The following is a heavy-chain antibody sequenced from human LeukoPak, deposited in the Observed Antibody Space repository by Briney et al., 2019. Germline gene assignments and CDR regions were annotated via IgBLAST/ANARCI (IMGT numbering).Heavy chain of an antibody. Sequence: PGGSLRLSCAASGFTFSIYAMSWVRQAPGKGLEWVSAISGSGSSTYSADSVKGRFTISRDNSKNTLYLQMNSLRAEDTAVYYCAKDLPSSDSWWGFFDYWGQGTLVTVSS. D-gene: IGHD6-13*01. CDR3: AKDLPSSDSWWGFFDY. V-gene: IGHV3-23*01. CDR2: ISGSGSST. CDR1: GFTFSIYA. J-gene: IGHJ4*02.